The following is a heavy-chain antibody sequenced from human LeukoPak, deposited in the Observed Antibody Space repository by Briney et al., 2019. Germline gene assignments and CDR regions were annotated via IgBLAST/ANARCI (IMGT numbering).Heavy chain of an antibody. Sequence: PGGSLRLSCVTSGFKFTNYAMHWVRQAPGKGLEWVAVIWHEGSDNFYAESVKGRFTISRDNSKNTVFLQMNSLRAEDTAVYFCASDKYSASHFDSWGQGTLVTVSS. J-gene: IGHJ4*02. D-gene: IGHD5-18*01. V-gene: IGHV3-33*01. CDR1: GFKFTNYA. CDR2: IWHEGSDN. CDR3: ASDKYSASHFDS.